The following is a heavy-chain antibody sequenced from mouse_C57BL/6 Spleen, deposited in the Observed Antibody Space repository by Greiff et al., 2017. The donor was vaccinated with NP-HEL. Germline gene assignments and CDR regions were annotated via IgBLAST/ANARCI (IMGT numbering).Heavy chain of an antibody. D-gene: IGHD1-1*01. J-gene: IGHJ2*01. CDR3: ARYYGSSGYFDY. CDR2: IYWDDDK. V-gene: IGHV8-12*01. Sequence: QVTLKESGPGILQSSQTLSLTCSFSGFSLSTSGMGVSWIRQPSGKGLEWLAHIYWDDDKRYNPSLKSRLTISKDTSRNQVFLKITSVDTADTATYYCARYYGSSGYFDYWGQGTTLTVSS. CDR1: GFSLSTSGMG.